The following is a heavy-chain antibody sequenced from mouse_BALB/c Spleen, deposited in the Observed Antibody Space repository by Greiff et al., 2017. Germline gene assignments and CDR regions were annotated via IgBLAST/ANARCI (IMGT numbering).Heavy chain of an antibody. CDR3: ARHEGTFTTVSFDY. J-gene: IGHJ2*01. D-gene: IGHD1-1*01. V-gene: IGHV5-6*01. CDR1: GFTFSSYG. Sequence: EVQVVESGGDLVKPGGSLKLSCAASGFTFSSYGMSWVRQTPDKRLEWVATISSGGSYTYYPDSVKGRFTISRDNAKNTLYLQMSSLKSEDTAMYYCARHEGTFTTVSFDYWGQGTTLTVSS. CDR2: ISSGGSYT.